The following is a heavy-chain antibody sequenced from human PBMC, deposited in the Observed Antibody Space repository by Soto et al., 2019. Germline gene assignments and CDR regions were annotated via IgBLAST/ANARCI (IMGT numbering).Heavy chain of an antibody. J-gene: IGHJ6*02. D-gene: IGHD6-13*01. V-gene: IGHV1-8*01. CDR1: GYTFTSYD. CDR2: MNPNSGNT. Sequence: QVQLVQSGAEVKKPGASVKVSCKASGYTFTSYDINWVRQATGQGLEWMGWMNPNSGNTGYAQKFQGRVTMTRHNSISTAYMELSSLRSEDTAVYYCARRRYSSSWYYYYYDGMDVWGQGTTVSVPS. CDR3: ARRRYSSSWYYYYYDGMDV.